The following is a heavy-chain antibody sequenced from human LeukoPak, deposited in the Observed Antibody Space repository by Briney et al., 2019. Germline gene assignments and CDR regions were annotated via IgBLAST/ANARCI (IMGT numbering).Heavy chain of an antibody. CDR3: ARDFRATPWYFDL. J-gene: IGHJ2*01. CDR1: GGSISSYY. CDR2: IYYSGST. D-gene: IGHD3-10*01. V-gene: IGHV4-59*01. Sequence: SETLSLTCTVSGGSISSYYWSWIRQPPGKGLERIGYIYYSGSTNYNPSLKSRVTISVDTSKNQFSLKLSSVTAADTAVYYCARDFRATPWYFDLWGRGTLVTVSS.